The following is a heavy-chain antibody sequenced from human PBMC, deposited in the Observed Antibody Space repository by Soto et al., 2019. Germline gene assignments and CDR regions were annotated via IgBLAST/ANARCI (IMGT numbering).Heavy chain of an antibody. D-gene: IGHD3-10*01. CDR2: ISGSGLST. J-gene: IGHJ1*01. Sequence: LRLSCAASGSTFTTYAMNWVRQAPGKGLEWVSLISGSGLSTYYADSVKGRFTISRDNSKNTLYLQMNDLRAEDTAVYYCAKDQGFGNLGAEYFHHWGQGSLVTVSS. CDR1: GSTFTTYA. CDR3: AKDQGFGNLGAEYFHH. V-gene: IGHV3-23*01.